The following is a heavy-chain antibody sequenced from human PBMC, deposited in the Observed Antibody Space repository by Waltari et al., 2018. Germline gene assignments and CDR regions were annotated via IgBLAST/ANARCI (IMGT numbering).Heavy chain of an antibody. D-gene: IGHD1-26*01. Sequence: QVQLVQSGAEVKKPGSSVKVSCKASGGTFSSYAISWVRRAPGQGREWRGGIIPIFGTANYAQKVQGSVTITADESTSTGYMELSSLRSEDTAVYYCSTWEPDSYYFDYWGQGTLVTVSS. CDR1: GGTFSSYA. CDR3: STWEPDSYYFDY. V-gene: IGHV1-69*01. J-gene: IGHJ4*02. CDR2: IIPIFGTA.